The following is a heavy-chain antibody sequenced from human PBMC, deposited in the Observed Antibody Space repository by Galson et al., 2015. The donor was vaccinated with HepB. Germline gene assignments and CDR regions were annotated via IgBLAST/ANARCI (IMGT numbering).Heavy chain of an antibody. Sequence: SLRLSCAASGFTFSSYGMHWVRQAPGKGLEWVAVIWYDGSNKYYADSVKGRFTISRDNSKNTLYLQMNSLRAEDTAVYYCARDWRERRGALSLDYCGQGSLVTVSS. CDR1: GFTFSSYG. D-gene: IGHD1-1*01. CDR3: ARDWRERRGALSLDY. J-gene: IGHJ4*02. V-gene: IGHV3-33*01. CDR2: IWYDGSNK.